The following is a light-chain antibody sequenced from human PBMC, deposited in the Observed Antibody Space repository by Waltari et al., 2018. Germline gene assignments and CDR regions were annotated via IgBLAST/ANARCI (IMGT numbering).Light chain of an antibody. CDR1: QSVSRA. V-gene: IGKV3-20*01. CDR3: QHDLRLPVT. CDR2: GAS. J-gene: IGKJ1*01. Sequence: EIVLTQSPGTLSLSLGERATVSCRTSQSVSRALAWYQQKPGQAPRLLIYGASTRATGIPDRVGGSGSGTDVRLTISRLEPDDFAVYDCQHDLRLPVTFGQGTTVEI.